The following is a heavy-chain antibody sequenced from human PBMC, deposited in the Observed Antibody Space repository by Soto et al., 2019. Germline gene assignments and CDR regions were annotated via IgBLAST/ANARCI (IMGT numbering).Heavy chain of an antibody. CDR1: GFTFSSYA. J-gene: IGHJ4*02. CDR2: ISYDGSNK. D-gene: IGHD5-18*01. CDR3: ARDGGAPRYSYGYYFDY. Sequence: GGSLRLSCAASGFTFSSYAMHWVRQAPGKGLEWVAVISYDGSNKYYADSVKGRFTISRDNSKNTLYLQMNSLRAEDTAVYYCARDGGAPRYSYGYYFDYWGQGT. V-gene: IGHV3-30-3*01.